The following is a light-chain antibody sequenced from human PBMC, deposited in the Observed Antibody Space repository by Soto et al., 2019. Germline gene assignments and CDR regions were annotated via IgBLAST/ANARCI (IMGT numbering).Light chain of an antibody. J-gene: IGKJ5*01. V-gene: IGKV4-1*01. CDR2: WAS. CDR3: QQYYSTPTP. Sequence: DILMIQSPYSLAVSLGERATTNCKSSQSVLYSSNNKNYLAWYQQKPGQPPKLLIYWASTRESGVPDRFSGSGSGTDFTLTISSLQAEDVAVYYCQQYYSTPTPFGQGTRLEI. CDR1: QSVLYSSNNKNY.